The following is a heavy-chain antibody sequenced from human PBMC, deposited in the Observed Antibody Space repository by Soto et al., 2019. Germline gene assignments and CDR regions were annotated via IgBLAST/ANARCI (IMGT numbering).Heavy chain of an antibody. D-gene: IGHD6-19*01. CDR2: ISGSGGST. CDR3: AKDRGWPKFDY. V-gene: IGHV3-23*01. J-gene: IGHJ4*02. Sequence: EVQLLESGGGLVQPGGSLRLSCAASGFTFSSYAMSWARQAPGKGLEWVSAISGSGGSTYYADSVKGRFTISRDNSKNTLYLPMNSLRVEDTAEYYCAKDRGWPKFDYSGQGNRVTVSS. CDR1: GFTFSSYA.